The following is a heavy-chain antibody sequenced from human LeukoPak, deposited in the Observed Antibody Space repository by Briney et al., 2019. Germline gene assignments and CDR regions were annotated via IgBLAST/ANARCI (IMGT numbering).Heavy chain of an antibody. Sequence: ASVKVSYKASGYTFTSYGISWVRLAPGQGLEWRGSISAYNGNTNYAQKLQGRVTMTTATSTSTAYMELRSLRSDDTAVYYCARGIIAAANIYYYYYMDVWGKGTTVTVSS. CDR3: ARGIIAAANIYYYYYMDV. D-gene: IGHD6-13*01. V-gene: IGHV1-18*01. J-gene: IGHJ6*03. CDR2: ISAYNGNT. CDR1: GYTFTSYG.